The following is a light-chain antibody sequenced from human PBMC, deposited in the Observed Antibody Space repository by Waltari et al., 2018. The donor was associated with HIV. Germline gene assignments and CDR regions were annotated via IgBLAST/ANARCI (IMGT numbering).Light chain of an antibody. V-gene: IGKV1-39*01. Sequence: DIQMTQSPSSLSASVGDSVTFTCRSSRSIRTYLNWYQQISGRPPRLLIFSASSLQSGVSSRFSGAGSGTEFTLTINNLQPEDFATYYCEQNYDFPRTFGQGTTVA. CDR1: RSIRTY. CDR3: EQNYDFPRT. J-gene: IGKJ1*01. CDR2: SAS.